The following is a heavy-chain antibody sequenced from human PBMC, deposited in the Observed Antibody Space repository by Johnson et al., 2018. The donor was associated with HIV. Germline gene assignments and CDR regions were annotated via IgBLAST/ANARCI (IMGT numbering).Heavy chain of an antibody. CDR2: ISYDGSNK. J-gene: IGHJ3*02. D-gene: IGHD2-15*01. V-gene: IGHV3-30*14. Sequence: QVQLVESGGGVVQPGRSLRLSCAASGFTFSSYAMHWVRQAPGKGLEWVAVISYDGSNKYYADSVKGRFTISRDNAKNSLYLQVNSLRAGYTAVYYCARACSAAHCYSAQAFDIWGQGTMVTVSS. CDR1: GFTFSSYA. CDR3: ARACSAAHCYSAQAFDI.